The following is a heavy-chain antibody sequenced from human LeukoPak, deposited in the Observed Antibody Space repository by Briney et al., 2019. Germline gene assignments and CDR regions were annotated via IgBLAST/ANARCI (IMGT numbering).Heavy chain of an antibody. D-gene: IGHD5-24*01. CDR3: ARDWRDGYNHILDY. CDR2: IIPILGIA. Sequence: ASVKVSCKASGGSFSSYAISWVRQAPGQGLEWMGRIIPILGIANYAQKFQGRVTITADKSTSTAYMELSSLRSEDTAVYYCARDWRDGYNHILDYWGQGTLVTVSS. CDR1: GGSFSSYA. V-gene: IGHV1-69*04. J-gene: IGHJ4*02.